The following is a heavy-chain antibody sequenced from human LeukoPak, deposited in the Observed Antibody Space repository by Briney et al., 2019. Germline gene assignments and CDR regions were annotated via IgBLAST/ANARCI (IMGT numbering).Heavy chain of an antibody. J-gene: IGHJ4*02. D-gene: IGHD3-3*01. Sequence: GGSLRLSCAASGFTFSSYDMHWVRQAPGKGLEWVAFIRYDGSNKYYADSVKGRFTISRDNSKNTLYLQMNSLRAEDTAVYYCAKEQVGLRFLEWLLVHDYWGQGTLVTVSS. CDR3: AKEQVGLRFLEWLLVHDY. CDR1: GFTFSSYD. V-gene: IGHV3-30*02. CDR2: IRYDGSNK.